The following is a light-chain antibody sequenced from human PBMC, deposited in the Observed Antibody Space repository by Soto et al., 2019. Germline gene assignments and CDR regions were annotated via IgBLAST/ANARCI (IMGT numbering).Light chain of an antibody. CDR2: GAS. CDR1: QSVSIY. J-gene: IGKJ4*01. V-gene: IGKV3-15*01. Sequence: EIVMTQSPATLSVSPWARVTLSCRASQSVSIYLAWYQQRPGQAPRPLIYGASTRATGIPARFSASGSGTEFTLTINSLQSEDFAVYYCQQYNYWPLTFGGGTRVEI. CDR3: QQYNYWPLT.